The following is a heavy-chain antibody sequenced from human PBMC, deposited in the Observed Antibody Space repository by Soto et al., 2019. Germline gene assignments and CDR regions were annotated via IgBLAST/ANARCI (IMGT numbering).Heavy chain of an antibody. CDR1: GFTFSSYW. V-gene: IGHV3-7*05. Sequence: GGSLRLSCAASGFTFSSYWMSWVRQAPGKGLEWVANIKQDGSEKHYVDSVKGRFTISRDNAKNSLYLQMNSLRAEDTAVYYCARDREAAAGLNWFDPWGQGTLVTVSS. CDR3: ARDREAAAGLNWFDP. J-gene: IGHJ5*02. CDR2: IKQDGSEK. D-gene: IGHD6-13*01.